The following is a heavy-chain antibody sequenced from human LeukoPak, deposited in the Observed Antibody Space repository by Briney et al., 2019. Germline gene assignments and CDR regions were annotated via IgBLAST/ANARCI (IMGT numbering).Heavy chain of an antibody. Sequence: GGSLTLSCAASGFTFSSYAMSCVRQAPAKGLEWVSAISGSGGSTYYADSVKGRFTISRDNSKNTLYLQMNSLRAEDTAVYYCAKEYDILTGYYIDDYWGQGTLVTVSS. CDR3: AKEYDILTGYYIDDY. CDR2: ISGSGGST. D-gene: IGHD3-9*01. CDR1: GFTFSSYA. J-gene: IGHJ4*02. V-gene: IGHV3-23*01.